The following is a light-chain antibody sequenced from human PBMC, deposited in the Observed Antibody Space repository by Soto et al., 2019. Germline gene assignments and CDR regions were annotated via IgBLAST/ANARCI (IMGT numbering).Light chain of an antibody. CDR1: SSDVGAYNY. J-gene: IGLJ1*01. CDR3: KSFTTSDTYV. CDR2: DVS. V-gene: IGLV2-14*01. Sequence: QSALTQPASLSGSPGQSIAISCPGTSSDVGAYNYVSWYLQYPGKAPKLVIFDVSFRPSGVSNRFSGSKSGNTASLTISGLQAEDEADYYCKSFTTSDTYVFGTGTKVTVL.